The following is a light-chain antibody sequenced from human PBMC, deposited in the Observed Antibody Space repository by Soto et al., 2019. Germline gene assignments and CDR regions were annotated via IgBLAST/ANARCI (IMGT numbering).Light chain of an antibody. CDR1: QSVSSY. V-gene: IGKV3-11*01. J-gene: IGKJ2*01. CDR2: DAS. CDR3: QQRSNWPPAT. Sequence: EIVLTQSPATLSLSPGESATLSCRASQSVSSYLAWYQQKPGQAPRLPIYDASNRATGIPARFSGSGSGTDFTLTISSLEPEDFAVYYCQQRSNWPPATFGQGTKLEIK.